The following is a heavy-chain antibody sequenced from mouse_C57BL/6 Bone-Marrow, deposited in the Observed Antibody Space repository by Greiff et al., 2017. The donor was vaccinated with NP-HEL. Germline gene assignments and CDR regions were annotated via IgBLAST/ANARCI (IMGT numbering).Heavy chain of an antibody. Sequence: EVQLVESGGGLVQSGRSLRLSCATSGFTFSDFYMEWVRQAPGKGLEWIAASRNKANDYTTEYSASVKGRFIVSRETSQSILYLQMNALRAEDTAIYYCARAGYDYDGWFAYWGQGTLVTVSA. V-gene: IGHV7-1*01. D-gene: IGHD2-4*01. CDR1: GFTFSDFY. CDR2: SRNKANDYTT. CDR3: ARAGYDYDGWFAY. J-gene: IGHJ3*01.